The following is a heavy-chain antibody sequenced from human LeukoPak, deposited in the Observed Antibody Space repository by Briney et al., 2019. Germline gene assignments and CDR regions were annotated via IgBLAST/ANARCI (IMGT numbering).Heavy chain of an antibody. Sequence: PSETLSLTCAVYGGSFSGYYWSWIRQPPGKGLEWIGEINHSGSTNYNPSLKSRVTISVDTSKNQFSLKLSSVTAADTAMYYCARHAYYYDSSGYYFDYWGQGTLVTVSS. CDR2: INHSGST. CDR1: GGSFSGYY. V-gene: IGHV4-34*01. J-gene: IGHJ4*02. D-gene: IGHD3-22*01. CDR3: ARHAYYYDSSGYYFDY.